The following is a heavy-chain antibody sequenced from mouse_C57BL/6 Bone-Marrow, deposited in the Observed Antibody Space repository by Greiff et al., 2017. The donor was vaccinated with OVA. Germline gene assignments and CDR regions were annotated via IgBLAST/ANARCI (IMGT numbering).Heavy chain of an antibody. CDR1: GFTFSDYY. CDR2: ISNGGGST. J-gene: IGHJ3*01. D-gene: IGHD4-1*01. Sequence: EVQGVESGGGLVQPGGSLKLSCAASGFTFSDYYMYWVRQTPEKRLEWVAYISNGGGSTYYPDTVKGRFTISRDNAKNTLYLQMSRLKSEDTAMYYCARHKLGRAWFAYWGQGTLVTVSA. CDR3: ARHKLGRAWFAY. V-gene: IGHV5-12*01.